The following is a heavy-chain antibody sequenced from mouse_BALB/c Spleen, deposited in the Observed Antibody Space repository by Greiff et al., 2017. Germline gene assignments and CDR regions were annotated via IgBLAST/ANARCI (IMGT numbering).Heavy chain of an antibody. V-gene: IGHV5-6-5*01. CDR2: ISSGGST. CDR1: GFTFSSYA. D-gene: IGHD2-3*01. J-gene: IGHJ3*01. Sequence: EVHLVESGGGLVKPGGSLKLSCAASGFTFSSYAMSWVRQTPEKRLEWVASISSGGSTYYPDSVKGRFTISRDNARNILYLQMSSLRSEDTAMYYCARVVYDGYPWFAYWGQGTLVTVSA. CDR3: ARVVYDGYPWFAY.